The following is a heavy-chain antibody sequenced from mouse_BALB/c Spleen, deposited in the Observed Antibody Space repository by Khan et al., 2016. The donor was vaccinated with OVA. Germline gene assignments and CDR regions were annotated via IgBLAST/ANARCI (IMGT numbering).Heavy chain of an antibody. D-gene: IGHD1-2*01. CDR1: CYSITSGYG. J-gene: IGHJ2*01. CDR3: ARTARIKY. V-gene: IGHV3-2*02. CDR2: ISYSGST. Sequence: VQLKEAGPGLVKPSQSLSLTCTVTCYSITSGYGWNWIRQFPGNKLEWMGYISYSGSTNYNPSLKSRISITRDTSKNQFFLQLNSVTTEDTATYYCARTARIKYWGQGTTLTVSS.